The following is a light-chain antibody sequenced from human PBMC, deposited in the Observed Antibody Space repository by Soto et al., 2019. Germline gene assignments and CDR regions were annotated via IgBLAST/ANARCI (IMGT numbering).Light chain of an antibody. J-gene: IGKJ1*01. CDR1: QTISSW. Sequence: IQMTQSPSTLSGSGGDRVTITCLASQTISSWLAWYQQKPGKAPKLLIYKASTLKSGVPSRFSGSGSGTEFTLTISSLQPDDFATYYCQHYNTYSEAFGQVTKVDIK. CDR3: QHYNTYSEA. CDR2: KAS. V-gene: IGKV1-5*03.